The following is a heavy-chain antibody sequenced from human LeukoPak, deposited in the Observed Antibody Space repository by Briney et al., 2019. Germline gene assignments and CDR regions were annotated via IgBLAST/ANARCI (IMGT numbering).Heavy chain of an antibody. J-gene: IGHJ4*02. D-gene: IGHD3-16*01. CDR3: ARDPGYAEEYYFDY. CDR1: GFTFSSYA. Sequence: PGGSLRLSCAASGFTFSSYAMSWVRQAPGKGLEWVSAISGSGGSTYYADSVKGRFTISRDNSKNTLYLQMNSLRAEDTAVYYCARDPGYAEEYYFDYWGQGNLVTVSS. CDR2: ISGSGGST. V-gene: IGHV3-23*01.